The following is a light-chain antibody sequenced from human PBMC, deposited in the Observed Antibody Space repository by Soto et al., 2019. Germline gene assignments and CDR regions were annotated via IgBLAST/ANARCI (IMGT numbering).Light chain of an antibody. J-gene: IGKJ1*01. CDR3: QEYSRSQWT. CDR2: GGS. CDR1: QSVSSNY. V-gene: IGKV3-20*01. Sequence: EIVLTQSPGTLSLSPGEEATLSCRASQSVSSNYLAWYQQQPGQAPRLLIYGGSTRATGIPDRFSGSGSGTDFTLTISRLEPEDFAVYYCQEYSRSQWTFGQGTKVEIK.